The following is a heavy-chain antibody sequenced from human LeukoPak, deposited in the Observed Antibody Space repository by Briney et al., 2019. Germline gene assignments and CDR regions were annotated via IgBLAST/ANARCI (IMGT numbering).Heavy chain of an antibody. CDR2: INHSGST. Sequence: SETLSLTCAVYGGSFSGYYWSWIRQPPGKGLEWLGEINHSGSTNYNPSLKSRVTISVDTSKNQFSLKLSSVTAADTAVYYCARARKWYYGSGSYYPYYFDYWGQGTLVTVSS. J-gene: IGHJ4*02. D-gene: IGHD3-10*01. V-gene: IGHV4-34*01. CDR3: ARARKWYYGSGSYYPYYFDY. CDR1: GGSFSGYY.